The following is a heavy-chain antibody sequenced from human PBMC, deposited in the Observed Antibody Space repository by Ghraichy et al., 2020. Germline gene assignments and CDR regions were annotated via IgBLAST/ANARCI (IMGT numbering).Heavy chain of an antibody. Sequence: SETLSLTCTVSGGSISSGGYYWSWIRQHPGKGLEWIGYIYYSGSTYYNPSLKSRVTISVDTSKNQFSLKLSSVTAADTAVYYCARAVLSGYQGGNSPDYWGQGTLVTVSS. CDR1: GGSISSGGYY. J-gene: IGHJ4*02. V-gene: IGHV4-31*03. D-gene: IGHD4-23*01. CDR2: IYYSGST. CDR3: ARAVLSGYQGGNSPDY.